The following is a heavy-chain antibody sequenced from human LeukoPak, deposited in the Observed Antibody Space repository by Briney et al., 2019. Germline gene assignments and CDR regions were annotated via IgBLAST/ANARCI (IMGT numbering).Heavy chain of an antibody. CDR2: INPNSGGL. J-gene: IGHJ4*02. CDR3: ARDLPGGGIDY. V-gene: IGHV1-2*02. Sequence: ASVKVSCKASGYTFTGYDMHWVRQAPGQGLGWMGWINPNSGGLNYAQKFQGRVTMARDTSISTAYMELSRLRSDDTAVYYGARDLPGGGIDYWGQGTLVTVSS. D-gene: IGHD3-16*01. CDR1: GYTFTGYD.